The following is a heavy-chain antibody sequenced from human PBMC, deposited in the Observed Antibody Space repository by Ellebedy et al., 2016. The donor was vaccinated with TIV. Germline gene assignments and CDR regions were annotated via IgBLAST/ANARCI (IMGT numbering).Heavy chain of an antibody. Sequence: SGPTLVKPTQTLTLTCTFSGFSLSTSGMCVSWIRQPPGKALEWLALIDWDDDKYYSTSLKTRLTISKDTSKNQVVLTMTNMDPVDTGTYYCAHRAIRNGGWDLGWLDHWGQGARVTVSS. D-gene: IGHD2-15*01. CDR2: IDWDDDK. V-gene: IGHV2-70*12. J-gene: IGHJ5*02. CDR3: AHRAIRNGGWDLGWLDH. CDR1: GFSLSTSGMC.